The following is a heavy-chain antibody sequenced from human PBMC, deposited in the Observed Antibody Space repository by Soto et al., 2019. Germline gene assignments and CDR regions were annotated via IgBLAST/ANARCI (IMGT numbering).Heavy chain of an antibody. CDR2: ISYDGSNK. CDR1: GFTFSSYA. Sequence: QVQLVESGGGVVQPGRSLRLSCAASGFTFSSYAMHWVRQAPGKGLEWVAVISYDGSNKYYADSVKGRFTISRDNSKNTLYLQMNRLRAEDTAVYYCARDSTPHYYYYGMDVWGQGTTVTVSS. V-gene: IGHV3-30-3*01. CDR3: ARDSTPHYYYYGMDV. J-gene: IGHJ6*02.